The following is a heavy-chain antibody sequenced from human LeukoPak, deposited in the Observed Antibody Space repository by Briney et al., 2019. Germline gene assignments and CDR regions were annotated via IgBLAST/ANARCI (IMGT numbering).Heavy chain of an antibody. D-gene: IGHD4-23*01. V-gene: IGHV4-30-2*01. CDR1: GGSISSGGYS. CDR3: ARVGGNPASDAFDI. J-gene: IGHJ3*02. CDR2: IYHSGST. Sequence: PSETLSLTCAVSGGSISSGGYSWSWIRQPPGKGLEWIGYIYHSGSTYYNPSLKSRVTISVDRSKNQFSLKLSSVTAADTAVYYCARVGGNPASDAFDIWGQGTMVTVSS.